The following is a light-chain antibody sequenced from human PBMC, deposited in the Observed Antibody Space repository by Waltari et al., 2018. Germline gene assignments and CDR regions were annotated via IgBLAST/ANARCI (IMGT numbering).Light chain of an antibody. CDR1: QSVSIY. CDR3: QQRQRWPLT. V-gene: IGKV3-11*01. CDR2: DSS. J-gene: IGKJ4*01. Sequence: EIVLTQSPATLSLSPGERATLSCRASQSVSIYVVWYQQKPGQAPRLLISDSSNRATGTPARFSGSGSGTDFTLTISSLEPEDVAVYYCQQRQRWPLTFGGGTKVEIK.